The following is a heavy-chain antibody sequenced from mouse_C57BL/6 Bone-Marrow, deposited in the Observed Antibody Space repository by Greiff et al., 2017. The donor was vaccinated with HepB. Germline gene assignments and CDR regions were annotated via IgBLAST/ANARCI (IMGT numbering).Heavy chain of an antibody. CDR1: GFTFSSYG. J-gene: IGHJ3*01. Sequence: EVKLMESGGDLVKPGGSLKLSCAASGFTFSSYGMSWVRQTPDKRLEWVATISSGGSYTYYPDSVKGRFTISRDNAKNTLYLQMSSLKSEDTAMYYCARHAGYWFAYWGQGTLVTVSA. V-gene: IGHV5-6*01. CDR2: ISSGGSYT. CDR3: ARHAGYWFAY. D-gene: IGHD2-2*01.